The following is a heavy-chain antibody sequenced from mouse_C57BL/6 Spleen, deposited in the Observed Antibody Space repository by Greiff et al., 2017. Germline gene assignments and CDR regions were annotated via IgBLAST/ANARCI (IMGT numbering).Heavy chain of an antibody. J-gene: IGHJ3*01. Sequence: VQLQQPGAELVKPGASVKLSCKASGYTFTSYWMQWVKQRPGQGLEWIGEIDPSDSYTNSNQKFKGKATLTVDTSSSTAYMQLSSLTSEDSAVYYCARSGDHDGGRFAYWGQGTLVTVSA. CDR2: IDPSDSYT. D-gene: IGHD2-4*01. CDR3: ARSGDHDGGRFAY. V-gene: IGHV1-50*01. CDR1: GYTFTSYW.